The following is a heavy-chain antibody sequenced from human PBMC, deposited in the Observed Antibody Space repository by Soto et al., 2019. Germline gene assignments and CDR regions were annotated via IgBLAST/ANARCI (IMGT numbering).Heavy chain of an antibody. CDR2: IRSKAYGGTT. CDR1: GFTFGDYA. V-gene: IGHV3-49*03. D-gene: IGHD2-15*01. J-gene: IGHJ5*02. Sequence: PGGSLRLSCTASGFTFGDYAMSWFRQAPGKGLEWVGFIRSKAYGGTTEYAASVKGRFTISRDDSKSIAYLQMNSLKTEDTAVYYCYSFSRSAARQTPFDPWGQGTLVTVSS. CDR3: YSFSRSAARQTPFDP.